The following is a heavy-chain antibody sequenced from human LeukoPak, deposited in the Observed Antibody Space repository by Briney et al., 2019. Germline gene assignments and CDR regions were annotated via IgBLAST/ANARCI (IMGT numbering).Heavy chain of an antibody. CDR1: GYTFTSYG. V-gene: IGHV1-18*01. Sequence: GASVKVSCKASGYTFTSYGISWVRQAPGQGLEWMGWISAYNGNTNYAQKLQGRVTMTTDTSTSTAYMELRSLRSDDTAVCYCARGGVDFWSGYQMDYWGQGTLVTVSS. CDR3: ARGGVDFWSGYQMDY. J-gene: IGHJ4*02. CDR2: ISAYNGNT. D-gene: IGHD3-3*01.